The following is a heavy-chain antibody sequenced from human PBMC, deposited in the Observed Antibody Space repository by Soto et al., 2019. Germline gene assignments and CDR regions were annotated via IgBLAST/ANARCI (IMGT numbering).Heavy chain of an antibody. V-gene: IGHV1-18*01. Sequence: GASVKVSCKASGYTFTRYGFSWVRQAPGQGLEWMGWISTYNENTKYAQKFQGRITMTTDTSTSTAYMELRSLTSDDTAVYYCAREGYCSSGSCALYSHDYFGMDVWGQGTTVTVS. CDR3: AREGYCSSGSCALYSHDYFGMDV. CDR1: GYTFTRYG. D-gene: IGHD2-15*01. CDR2: ISTYNENT. J-gene: IGHJ6*02.